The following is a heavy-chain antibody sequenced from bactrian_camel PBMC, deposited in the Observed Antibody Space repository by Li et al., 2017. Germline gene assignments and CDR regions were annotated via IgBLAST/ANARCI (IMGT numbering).Heavy chain of an antibody. Sequence: VQLVESGGGSVQAGGSLRLSCTAPGSTSRRCHMEWYRQAPGKDREGVAAIDRDGNTEYAGSVKGRFTISQDNAENTLYLQMDALKPEDTATYYCAADRVRFHYCSASLAQGYNHWGQGTQVTVS. D-gene: IGHD3*01. CDR3: AADRVRFHYCSASLAQGYNH. V-gene: IGHV3S53*01. CDR1: GSTSRRCH. CDR2: IDRDGNT. J-gene: IGHJ4*01.